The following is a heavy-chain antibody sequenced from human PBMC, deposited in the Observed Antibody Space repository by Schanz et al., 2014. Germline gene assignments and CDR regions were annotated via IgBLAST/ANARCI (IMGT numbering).Heavy chain of an antibody. J-gene: IGHJ3*02. D-gene: IGHD3-9*01. CDR1: GDTFRSYT. V-gene: IGHV1-69*02. CDR3: AFDRDDAYDI. Sequence: QVQLVQSGAEVKKPGSSVTVSCKASGDTFRSYTINWVRHAPGQGLEWMGRIIPITGITNYAQKFQGRVTFTADKSTSTAFLEVNSLRSEDTAVYYCAFDRDDAYDIWGQGTTVTVSS. CDR2: IIPITGIT.